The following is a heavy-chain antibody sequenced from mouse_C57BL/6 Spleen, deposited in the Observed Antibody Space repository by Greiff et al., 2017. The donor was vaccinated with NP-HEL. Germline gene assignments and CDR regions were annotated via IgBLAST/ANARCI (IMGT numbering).Heavy chain of an antibody. CDR2: ISDGGSYT. CDR1: GFTFSSYA. CDR3: ARERYYGSFDY. D-gene: IGHD1-1*01. Sequence: EVQLVESGGGLVKPGGSLKLSCAASGFTFSSYAMSWVRQTPEKRLEWVATISDGGSYTYYPDNVKGRFTISRDNAKNNLYLQMSHLKSEDTAMYYCARERYYGSFDYWGQGTTLTVSS. J-gene: IGHJ2*01. V-gene: IGHV5-4*01.